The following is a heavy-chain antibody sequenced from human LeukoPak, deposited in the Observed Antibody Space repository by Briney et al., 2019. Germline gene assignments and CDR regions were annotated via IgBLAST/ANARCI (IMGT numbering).Heavy chain of an antibody. CDR2: ISGSGGST. J-gene: IGHJ3*02. Sequence: PGGSLRLSCAASGFTFSSYAMSWVRQAPGKGLEWVSAISGSGGSTYYADSVKGRFTISRDNSKNTLYLQMNSLRAEDTAVYYCAKGVSRFLEWSPDAFDIWGQGTMVTVSS. CDR1: GFTFSSYA. V-gene: IGHV3-23*01. CDR3: AKGVSRFLEWSPDAFDI. D-gene: IGHD3-3*01.